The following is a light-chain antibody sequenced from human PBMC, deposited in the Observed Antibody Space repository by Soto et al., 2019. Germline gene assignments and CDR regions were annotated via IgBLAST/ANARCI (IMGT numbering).Light chain of an antibody. J-gene: IGKJ1*01. Sequence: EIVLTQSPGTLSLSPGERATLSCRASQSISGSYLAWYQQKPGQAPRLLIYGASSRATGIPDRFSGSGSGTDFTLTISRLEPEDFAVYYCQQYSSSAGTFGQGTKVDIK. CDR3: QQYSSSAGT. CDR2: GAS. CDR1: QSISGSY. V-gene: IGKV3-20*01.